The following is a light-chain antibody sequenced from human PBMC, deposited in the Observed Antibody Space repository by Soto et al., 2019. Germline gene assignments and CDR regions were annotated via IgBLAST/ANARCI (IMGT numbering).Light chain of an antibody. V-gene: IGLV2-18*02. CDR1: SSDVGSYNR. CDR2: EVS. CDR3: SSFTSSNTWV. J-gene: IGLJ3*02. Sequence: QSALTRPPSVSGSPGQSVTISCTGTSSDVGSYNRVSWYQQPPGTAPKLIIYEVSNRPSGVPDRFFGSKSGNTASLTISGLQAEDEADYYCSSFTSSNTWVFGGGTKLTVL.